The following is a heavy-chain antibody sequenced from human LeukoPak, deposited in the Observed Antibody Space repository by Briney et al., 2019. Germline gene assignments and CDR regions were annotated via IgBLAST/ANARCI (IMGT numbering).Heavy chain of an antibody. CDR2: IKQDRSEK. J-gene: IGHJ4*02. Sequence: GGSLRLSCAASGFTFTNYWMSWVRQAPGKGLELVANIKQDRSEKYYVVSVKGRFTISRDNAKNSLYLQMNSLRAEDTAVYYCARLREIPVFGVVTKSTSYFDYWGQGTLVTASS. CDR1: GFTFTNYW. D-gene: IGHD3-3*01. V-gene: IGHV3-7*01. CDR3: ARLREIPVFGVVTKSTSYFDY.